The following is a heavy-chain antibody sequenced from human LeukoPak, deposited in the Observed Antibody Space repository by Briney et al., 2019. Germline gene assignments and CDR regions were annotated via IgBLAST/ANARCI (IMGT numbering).Heavy chain of an antibody. CDR1: WFTFRSSS. Sequence: GGLGPSLAAPWFTFRSSSLARGPPGPGQGVGGGGVFLFDESNKYYADSVKGRFTISRDNSKNTLYLQMNSLRAEDTAVYYCARGTDTKPFWSGYWVDVWGQGTTVTVSS. D-gene: IGHD3-3*01. V-gene: IGHV3-30*03. J-gene: IGHJ6*02. CDR3: ARGTDTKPFWSGYWVDV. CDR2: FLFDESNK.